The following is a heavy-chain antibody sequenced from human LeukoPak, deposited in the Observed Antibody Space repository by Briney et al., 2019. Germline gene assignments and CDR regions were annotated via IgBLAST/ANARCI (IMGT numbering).Heavy chain of an antibody. V-gene: IGHV3-33*08. CDR1: GFTFSSYG. Sequence: GGSLRLSCAASGFTFSSYGMHWVRQAPGKGLEWVAVIWYDGSNKYYADSVKGRFTISRDNSKNTLYLQMNSLRAEDTTVYYCARAQYYDYYYYGMDVWGQGTTVTVSS. CDR3: ARAQYYDYYYYGMDV. J-gene: IGHJ6*02. CDR2: IWYDGSNK. D-gene: IGHD1-26*01.